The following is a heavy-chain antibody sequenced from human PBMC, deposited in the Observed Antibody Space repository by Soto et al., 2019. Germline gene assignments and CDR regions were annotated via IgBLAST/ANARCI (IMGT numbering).Heavy chain of an antibody. CDR2: ISGSGGST. D-gene: IGHD3-3*01. V-gene: IGHV3-23*01. CDR1: GFSFSSYA. J-gene: IGHJ6*02. CDR3: ASITIFGVVTPTRYYGMDV. Sequence: GFLRLCCAASGFSFSSYAMFWVRQAPGKGLEWVSAISGSGGSTYYADSVKGRFTISRDNSKNTLYLQMNRLRAEDTAVYYCASITIFGVVTPTRYYGMDVWGQGTTVTVSS.